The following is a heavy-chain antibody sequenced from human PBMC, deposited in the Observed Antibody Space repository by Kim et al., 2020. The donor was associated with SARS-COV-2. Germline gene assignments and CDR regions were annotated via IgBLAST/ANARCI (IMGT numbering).Heavy chain of an antibody. Sequence: GGSLRLSCAASGFTFSSYAMHWVRQAPGKGLEWVAVISYDGSNKYYVDSVKGRFTISRDNSKNTLYLQMNSLRAEDTAVYYCARVPRLGHGSWGQGTLVTVSS. CDR3: ARVPRLGHGS. J-gene: IGHJ4*02. D-gene: IGHD5-12*01. CDR1: GFTFSSYA. CDR2: ISYDGSNK. V-gene: IGHV3-30*04.